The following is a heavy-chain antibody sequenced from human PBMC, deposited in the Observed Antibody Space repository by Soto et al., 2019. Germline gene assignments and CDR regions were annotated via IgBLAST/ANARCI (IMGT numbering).Heavy chain of an antibody. D-gene: IGHD6-13*01. CDR2: ISVSGGST. CDR1: GFPFSIYA. Sequence: GGSLRLSCAASGFPFSIYAMSWVRQSPGKGLEWVSAISVSGGSTYYADSVKGRFTISRDNSKNTLYLQMNSLRAEDTAVYYCAKGTARSGTEGTFDFWGQGPLVTVSS. V-gene: IGHV3-23*01. J-gene: IGHJ4*02. CDR3: AKGTARSGTEGTFDF.